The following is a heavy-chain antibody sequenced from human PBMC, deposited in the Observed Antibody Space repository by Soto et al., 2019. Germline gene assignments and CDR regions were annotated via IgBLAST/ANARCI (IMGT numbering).Heavy chain of an antibody. D-gene: IGHD3-22*01. CDR1: GYSITTGYY. Sequence: PSETLSLTCAVSGYSITTGYYWGWVRRPPGKGLEWIGSVYHSGRTSYNPSLESRVTISVDTSKNQFSLRLSSVTAADTAVYYCARGVNYYDRSGFYPRDSWGQGILVTVSS. CDR3: ARGVNYYDRSGFYPRDS. J-gene: IGHJ4*02. CDR2: VYHSGRT. V-gene: IGHV4-38-2*01.